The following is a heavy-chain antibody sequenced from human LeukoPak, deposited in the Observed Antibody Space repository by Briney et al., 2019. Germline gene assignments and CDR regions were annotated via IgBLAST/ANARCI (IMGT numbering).Heavy chain of an antibody. CDR1: GYTFTGYY. V-gene: IGHV1-2*02. J-gene: IGHJ4*02. CDR2: INPNSGGT. Sequence: ASVKVSCKASGYTFTGYYMHWVRQAPGQGLEWMGWINPNSGGTNYAQKFQGRVTMTRDMSMSTVYMELSSLRSEDTAVYYCARRGTDYDDYWGQGTLVTVSS. CDR3: ARRGTDYDDY. D-gene: IGHD3-16*01.